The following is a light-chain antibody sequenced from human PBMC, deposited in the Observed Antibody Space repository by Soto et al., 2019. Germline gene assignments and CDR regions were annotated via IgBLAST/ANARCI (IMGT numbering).Light chain of an antibody. CDR1: EFISDW. Sequence: DIQMTQSPSTLSGSVGDRVTMTCRASEFISDWFAWYQQKPGQAPKLLIYDASTLESGVPGRFSGSGVGTHFTLTISGLQPEDFATYHCQHYNSYSRAFGQGTKVDIK. J-gene: IGKJ1*01. CDR3: QHYNSYSRA. V-gene: IGKV1-5*01. CDR2: DAS.